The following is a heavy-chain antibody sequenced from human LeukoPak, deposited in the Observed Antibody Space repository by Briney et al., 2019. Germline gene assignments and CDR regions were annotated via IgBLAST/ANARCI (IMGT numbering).Heavy chain of an antibody. CDR2: IYPGDSDT. D-gene: IGHD2-2*01. J-gene: IGHJ3*02. Sequence: GESLKISCKGSGYSFTSYWIGWVRQMPGKGLEWMGIIYPGDSDTRYSPSFQGQVTISADKSISTAYLQWSSLKASDTAMYYCARHRGLGYCSSTSCYADAFDIWSQGTMVTVSS. CDR3: ARHRGLGYCSSTSCYADAFDI. CDR1: GYSFTSYW. V-gene: IGHV5-51*01.